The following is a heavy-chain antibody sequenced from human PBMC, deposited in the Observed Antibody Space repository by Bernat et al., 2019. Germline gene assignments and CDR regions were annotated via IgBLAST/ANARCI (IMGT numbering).Heavy chain of an antibody. V-gene: IGHV3-15*01. J-gene: IGHJ3*01. Sequence: EVQLVESGGGLVKPGGSLRLSCAASGFTFSNAWMSWVRQAPGKGLEWVGRIKSKTDGGTTDYAAPVKGRFTSARDDSKSTLYLQMNSLKAEDTAVYYCTTVGGYCSGGSCYSRVWGQGTMVTVSS. D-gene: IGHD2-15*01. CDR2: IKSKTDGGTT. CDR3: TTVGGYCSGGSCYSRV. CDR1: GFTFSNAW.